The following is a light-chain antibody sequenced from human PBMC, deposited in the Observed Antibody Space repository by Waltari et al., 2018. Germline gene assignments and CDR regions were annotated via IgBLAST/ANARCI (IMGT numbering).Light chain of an antibody. Sequence: DIQLTQSPPSLSASVGDRVTITCRASQRISMLLNWYQQKPGKAPTLLIYGASSLQRGVPSRFSGSGSGTDFTLTISSLHPEDFATYYCQQTYSTHLTFGGGTKVEIK. J-gene: IGKJ4*01. V-gene: IGKV1-39*01. CDR2: GAS. CDR3: QQTYSTHLT. CDR1: QRISML.